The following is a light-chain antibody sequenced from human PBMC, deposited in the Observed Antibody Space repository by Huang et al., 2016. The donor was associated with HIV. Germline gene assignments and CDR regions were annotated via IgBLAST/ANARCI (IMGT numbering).Light chain of an antibody. J-gene: IGKJ2*01. V-gene: IGKV3-15*01. CDR2: GAS. CDR1: QSINNN. CDR3: QQYDTWPET. Sequence: EIVMTQSPATLSVSPGERATLSCRASQSINNNFACYQQKPGQAPRLLIYGASTRATVIPARFSGGGSRTEFTLTINSLQFEYSAVYYCQQYDTWPETFGQGTKLEIK.